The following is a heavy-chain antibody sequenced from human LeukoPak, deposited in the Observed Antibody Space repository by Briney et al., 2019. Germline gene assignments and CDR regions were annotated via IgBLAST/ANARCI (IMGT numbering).Heavy chain of an antibody. V-gene: IGHV1-69*13. CDR2: IIPIFGTA. CDR1: GGTFSSYA. CDR3: ARMLSSHRVYGDYDAFDI. Sequence: SVKVSCKASGGTFSSYAISWVRQAPGQGLEWMRGIIPIFGTANYAQKFQGRVTITADESTSTAYMELSSLRSEDTAVYYCARMLSSHRVYGDYDAFDIWGQGTMVTVSS. D-gene: IGHD4-17*01. J-gene: IGHJ3*02.